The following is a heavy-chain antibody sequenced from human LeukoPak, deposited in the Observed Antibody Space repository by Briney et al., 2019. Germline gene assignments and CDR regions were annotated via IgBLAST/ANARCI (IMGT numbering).Heavy chain of an antibody. Sequence: VASVKVSFKASGYTFTSYGISWVRQAPGQGLEWMGWISAYNGNTNYAQKLQGRATMTTDTSTSTAYMELRSLRSDDTAVYYCARVPVVVPAAENYFDYWGQGTLVTVSS. D-gene: IGHD2-2*01. CDR2: ISAYNGNT. J-gene: IGHJ4*02. CDR1: GYTFTSYG. CDR3: ARVPVVVPAAENYFDY. V-gene: IGHV1-18*01.